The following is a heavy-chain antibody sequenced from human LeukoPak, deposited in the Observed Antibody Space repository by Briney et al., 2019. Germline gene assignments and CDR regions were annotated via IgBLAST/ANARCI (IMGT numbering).Heavy chain of an antibody. CDR2: IIPIFGTA. CDR3: ARTGSGGSFNWFDP. CDR1: GGTFSSYA. Sequence: SVKVSCKASGGTFSSYAISWVRQAPGQGLEWMGGIIPIFGTANYAQKFQGRVTITADESTSTAYMELSSLRSEDTAVCYCARTGSGGSFNWFDPWGQGTLVTVSS. V-gene: IGHV1-69*01. D-gene: IGHD2-15*01. J-gene: IGHJ5*02.